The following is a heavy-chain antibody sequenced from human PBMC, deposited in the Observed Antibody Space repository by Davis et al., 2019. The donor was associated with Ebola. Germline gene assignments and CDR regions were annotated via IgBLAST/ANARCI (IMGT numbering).Heavy chain of an antibody. CDR3: AKDPLATVTTGYFDY. CDR2: IWYDGSNK. V-gene: IGHV3-33*06. Sequence: GESLKISCAASGFTFSTYGMHWVRQAPGKGLEWVAVIWYDGSNKYYADSVKGRFTISRDNSKNTLWLQMNSLRAEDTAVYYCAKDPLATVTTGYFDYWGQGTLVTVSS. D-gene: IGHD4-17*01. CDR1: GFTFSTYG. J-gene: IGHJ4*02.